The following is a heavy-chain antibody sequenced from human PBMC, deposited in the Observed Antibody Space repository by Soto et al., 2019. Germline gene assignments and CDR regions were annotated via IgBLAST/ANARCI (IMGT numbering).Heavy chain of an antibody. CDR1: GGTYSSYP. Sequence: QAQLVQSGAEMKQPGSSVNVSCKASGGTYSSYPINWVRQAPGHGLEWLGSFTPALGTANYPKKFQDRLTITADTSASTTSLELRSLRSADTGLYSCATEGGDGSGREGYWFLDLWGRGTLVTVAS. J-gene: IGHJ2*01. CDR3: ATEGGDGSGREGYWFLDL. D-gene: IGHD3-16*01. CDR2: FTPALGTA. V-gene: IGHV1-69*06.